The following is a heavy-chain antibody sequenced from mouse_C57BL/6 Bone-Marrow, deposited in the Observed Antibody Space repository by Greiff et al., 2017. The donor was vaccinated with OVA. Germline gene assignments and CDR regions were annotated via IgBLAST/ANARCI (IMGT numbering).Heavy chain of an antibody. V-gene: IGHV1-61*01. D-gene: IGHD4-1*02. J-gene: IGHJ3*01. CDR1: GYTFTSYW. CDR3: ASTGTPWFAY. CDR2: IYPSASET. Sequence: VQLQQPGAELVRPGSSVKLSCKASGYTFTSYWLDWVKQRPGQGLEWIGNIYPSASETHYNQKFKDKATLTVDKSSSTAYMQLSSLTYEDAAVYYCASTGTPWFAYWGQGTLVTVSA.